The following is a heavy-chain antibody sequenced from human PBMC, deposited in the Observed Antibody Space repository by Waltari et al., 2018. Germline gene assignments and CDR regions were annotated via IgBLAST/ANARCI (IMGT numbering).Heavy chain of an antibody. CDR3: VRGDCRGVICYFDF. CDR2: TNRTLGSI. D-gene: IGHD2-15*01. V-gene: IGHV3-21*01. Sequence: VLPASRRVVRWISTTNRTLGSIEYAQSVRGRFTIPGYNARNALSLQMSSLRAEDTAVYYCVRGDCRGVICYFDFWGQGTLVTVSS. J-gene: IGHJ4*02.